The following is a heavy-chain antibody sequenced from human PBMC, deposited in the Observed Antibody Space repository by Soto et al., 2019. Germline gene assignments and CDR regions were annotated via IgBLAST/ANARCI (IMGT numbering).Heavy chain of an antibody. D-gene: IGHD7-27*01. CDR2: IYDGGTT. CDR3: ARGPSGDKVDY. J-gene: IGHJ4*02. V-gene: IGHV4-30-2*05. Sequence: SKARSVTCTGSGGSIGRGGDCWSWIREAPAKGLEWIGHIYDGGTTYSSPSLKGRVTISADTSEIQFSLKLNSVSAADTAVYYCARGPSGDKVDYWGQGIQVT. CDR1: GGSIGRGGDC.